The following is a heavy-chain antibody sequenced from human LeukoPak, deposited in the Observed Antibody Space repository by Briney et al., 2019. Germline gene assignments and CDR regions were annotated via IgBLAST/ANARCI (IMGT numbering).Heavy chain of an antibody. Sequence: SETLSLTCSVSGGSIRNSAYYWGWIRQAPGKGLEWIGNIYYSGNTFYNPSLKSRVTISVDTSKNQFSLKLSSVTAADTAVYYCARQTADTAMVYAFDIWGQGTMVTVSS. CDR2: IYYSGNT. D-gene: IGHD5-18*01. CDR3: ARQTADTAMVYAFDI. CDR1: GGSIRNSAYY. J-gene: IGHJ3*02. V-gene: IGHV4-39*01.